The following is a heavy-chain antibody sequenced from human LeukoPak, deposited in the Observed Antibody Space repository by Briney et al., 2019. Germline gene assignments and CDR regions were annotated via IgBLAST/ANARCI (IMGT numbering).Heavy chain of an antibody. V-gene: IGHV4-34*01. CDR2: INHSGST. D-gene: IGHD6-13*01. CDR3: ARGRYSSSFSAWFDP. CDR1: GGSFSGYY. Sequence: SETLSLTCAVYGGSFSGYYWSWIRQPPGKGLEWIGEINHSGSTNYNPSLKSRVTISVDTSKNQFSLKLNSVTAADTAVYYCARGRYSSSFSAWFDPWGQGTLVTVSS. J-gene: IGHJ5*02.